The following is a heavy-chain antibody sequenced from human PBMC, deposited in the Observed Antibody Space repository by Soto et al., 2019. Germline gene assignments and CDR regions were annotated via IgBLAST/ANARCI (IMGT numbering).Heavy chain of an antibody. Sequence: GGSLRLSCAASGFTFSDYYMSWIRQAPGKGLEWVSYISSSGSTIYYADSVKGRFTISRDNAKNSLYLQMNSLRAEDTAVYYCASPHRGWFGELSGQNWFDPWGQGTLVTVSS. CDR1: GFTFSDYY. CDR3: ASPHRGWFGELSGQNWFDP. J-gene: IGHJ5*02. V-gene: IGHV3-11*01. CDR2: ISSSGSTI. D-gene: IGHD3-10*01.